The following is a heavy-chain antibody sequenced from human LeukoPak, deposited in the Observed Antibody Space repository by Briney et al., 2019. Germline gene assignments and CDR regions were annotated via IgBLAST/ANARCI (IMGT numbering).Heavy chain of an antibody. CDR2: ISAYNGEK. CDR3: ARSDGIVVVTEFDY. V-gene: IGHV1-18*01. Sequence: ASVKVSCKASGYTFTSYGISWVRQAPGQGVEWMGWISAYNGEKNNAQKLQSRVIMTTDTSTSTNYMELRSLRSDDTAVYYCARSDGIVVVTEFDYWGQGTLVTVSS. D-gene: IGHD3-22*01. CDR1: GYTFTSYG. J-gene: IGHJ4*02.